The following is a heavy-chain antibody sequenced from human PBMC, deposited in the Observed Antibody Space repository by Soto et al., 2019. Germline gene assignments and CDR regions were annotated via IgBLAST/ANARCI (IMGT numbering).Heavy chain of an antibody. V-gene: IGHV4-31*03. J-gene: IGHJ4*02. CDR3: ARYYYDSSGYWTYYSDY. CDR2: IYYSGST. CDR1: GGSISSGGYY. D-gene: IGHD3-22*01. Sequence: PSETLSLTCTVSGGSISSGGYYWSWIRQHPGKGLEWIGYIYYSGSTYYNPSLKSRVTISVDTSKNQFSLKLSSVTAADTAVYYCARYYYDSSGYWTYYSDYWGQGTLVTVSS.